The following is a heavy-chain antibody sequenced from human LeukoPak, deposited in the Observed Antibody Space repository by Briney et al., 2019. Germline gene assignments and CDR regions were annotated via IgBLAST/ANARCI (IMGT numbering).Heavy chain of an antibody. CDR2: INPNSGGT. J-gene: IGHJ4*02. D-gene: IGHD3-22*01. Sequence: ASVRVSCKASGYTFNGYYLHWVRQAPGQGLEWMGWINPNSGGTNFAQKFQGRVTVTRDTSISTAYMELSRLRSDDTAVYYCARAQQITMIVGTFDYWGQGTLVTVSS. V-gene: IGHV1-2*02. CDR3: ARAQQITMIVGTFDY. CDR1: GYTFNGYY.